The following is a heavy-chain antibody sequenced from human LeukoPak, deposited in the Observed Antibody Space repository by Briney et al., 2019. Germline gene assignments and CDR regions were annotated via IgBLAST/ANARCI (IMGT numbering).Heavy chain of an antibody. D-gene: IGHD2-2*01. CDR3: ARHIHGSRYCISTSCYSADY. J-gene: IGHJ4*02. CDR1: DGSISTSGYF. CDR2: IYYSGNT. Sequence: SETLSITCTVSDGSISTSGYFWGWIRQPPGKGVEWMGGIYYSGNTYFNPSLRSRVTISVDTSKNQFSLKLSSVTAADTAIYYCARHIHGSRYCISTSCYSADYWGQGTLVTVSS. V-gene: IGHV4-39*01.